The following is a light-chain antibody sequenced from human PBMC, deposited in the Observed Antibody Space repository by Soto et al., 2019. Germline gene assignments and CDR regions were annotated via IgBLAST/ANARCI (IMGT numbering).Light chain of an antibody. CDR2: EVT. Sequence: QSVLGQPASVSGSPVQTITISCTGTSTDVGGYNAVSWYQHHPGKAPKLIIYEVTHRPSAVSDRFSASKSGNTASLTISGLQAEDEADYYCNSFRVSHLYVFGTGTKVTVL. CDR1: STDVGGYNA. V-gene: IGLV2-14*01. CDR3: NSFRVSHLYV. J-gene: IGLJ1*01.